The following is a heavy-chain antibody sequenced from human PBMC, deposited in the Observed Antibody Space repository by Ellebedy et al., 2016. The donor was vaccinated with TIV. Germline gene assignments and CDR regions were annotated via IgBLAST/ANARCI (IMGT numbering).Heavy chain of an antibody. D-gene: IGHD2-2*01. CDR1: GFPFSTYV. CDR3: ARGGYCSSTSCAPADAFDV. Sequence: GESLKISCAASGFPFSTYVMHWVRQAPGKGLEWAAVIWSDGSSKHYADSVKGRFTISGDSSKNTVYLQMTSLRADDTAVYYCARGGYCSSTSCAPADAFDVWGPGTEVTISS. J-gene: IGHJ3*01. CDR2: IWSDGSSK. V-gene: IGHV3-33*01.